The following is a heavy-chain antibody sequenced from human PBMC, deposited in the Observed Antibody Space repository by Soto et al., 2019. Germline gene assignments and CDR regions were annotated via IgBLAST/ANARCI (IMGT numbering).Heavy chain of an antibody. CDR2: TNQRGNT. V-gene: IGHV4-34*02. CDR1: GGSLNGYY. Sequence: QVQLQQWGAGLLKPSETLSLTCAVYGGSLNGYYWTWIRQPPGKGLEWIGETNQRGNTDYNPSLKSRVTISADTSKSQFSLRLSSVTAADTAVYYCTRGRDRRSVVTPLRRYFLDYWGQGTLVTVSS. CDR3: TRGRDRRSVVTPLRRYFLDY. J-gene: IGHJ4*02. D-gene: IGHD3-22*01.